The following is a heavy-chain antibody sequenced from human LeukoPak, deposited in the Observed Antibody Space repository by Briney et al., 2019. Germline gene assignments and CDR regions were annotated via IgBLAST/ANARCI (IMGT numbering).Heavy chain of an antibody. D-gene: IGHD2-2*01. Sequence: SETLSLTCTVSGYSISSGYYWGWIRQPPGKVLEWIGSIYHSGSTYYNPSLESRVTISVDTSKNQFSLKLSSVTAADTDVYYCARVGGYCSSTSCSYDLLFAKLDSPRQFDPWGQGTLVTVSS. V-gene: IGHV4-38-2*02. CDR3: ARVGGYCSSTSCSYDLLFAKLDSPRQFDP. CDR1: GYSISSGYY. J-gene: IGHJ5*02. CDR2: IYHSGST.